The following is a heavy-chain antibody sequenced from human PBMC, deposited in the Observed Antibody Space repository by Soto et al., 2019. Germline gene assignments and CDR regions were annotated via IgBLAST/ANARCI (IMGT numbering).Heavy chain of an antibody. J-gene: IGHJ4*02. V-gene: IGHV3-30*19. Sequence: QVQLVESGGGVVQPGASLRLSCVGSGFTFRSYVIHWVRQAPGKGLKWVALTSYDGSNKYYGDSVKGRFTISRDNSRNTVDLHMDSLRLEDTALYYCARWGTTGGLDVWGQGTLVSVSS. D-gene: IGHD3-16*01. CDR3: ARWGTTGGLDV. CDR2: TSYDGSNK. CDR1: GFTFRSYV.